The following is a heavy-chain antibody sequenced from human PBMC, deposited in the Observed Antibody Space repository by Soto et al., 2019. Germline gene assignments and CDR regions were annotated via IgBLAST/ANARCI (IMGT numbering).Heavy chain of an antibody. Sequence: PSETLSLTCAVYGGSFTGNYRSWIRQPPGKGLEWIWEVNDSGSTNYNPSLKSRVTISVDTSKNQFTLKLTSVTAADTAVYYCATDSATSYFGMDVWGHGTTVTVSS. CDR1: GGSFTGNY. J-gene: IGHJ6*01. CDR3: ATDSATSYFGMDV. CDR2: VNDSGST. V-gene: IGHV4-34*01. D-gene: IGHD1-26*01.